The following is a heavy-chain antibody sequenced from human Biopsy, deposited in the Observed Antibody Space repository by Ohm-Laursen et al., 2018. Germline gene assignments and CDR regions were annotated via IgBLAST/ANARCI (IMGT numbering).Heavy chain of an antibody. D-gene: IGHD3-16*02. CDR3: AREIYPTTSYRPVDS. J-gene: IGHJ5*01. CDR1: GFTFSNYG. Sequence: SLRLSCTASGFTFSNYGMHWVRQAPGKRLEWVAVIWYDGRNQYYADFVKGRFTISRDNSKNTLYLQMNSLRAEDTAVYFCAREIYPTTSYRPVDSWGQGTLVTVSS. CDR2: IWYDGRNQ. V-gene: IGHV3-33*01.